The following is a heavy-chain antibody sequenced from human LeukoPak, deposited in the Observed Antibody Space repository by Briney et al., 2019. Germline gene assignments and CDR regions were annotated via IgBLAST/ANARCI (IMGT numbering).Heavy chain of an antibody. CDR2: IYSSGRT. Sequence: SETLSLTCAVSGGSITSSHHYWGWIRQPPGKGLDGIGTIYSSGRTHYRPSHRPRVTIPVDTSKNEFSLMLTSVTAADTATYYCERVIRPTGYYPHPKSGSFDFWGQGTLVTVS. D-gene: IGHD3-9*01. CDR1: GGSITSSHHY. CDR3: ERVIRPTGYYPHPKSGSFDF. V-gene: IGHV4-39*01. J-gene: IGHJ4*02.